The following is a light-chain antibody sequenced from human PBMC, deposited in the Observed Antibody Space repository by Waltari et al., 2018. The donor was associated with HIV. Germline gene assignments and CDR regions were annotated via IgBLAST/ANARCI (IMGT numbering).Light chain of an antibody. Sequence: DIQLTQSPSSLSASVGDVVPITCRSSQTISTSLNWYQQKPGKAPKILISSASSLQTGVPSRFSASGSGTDFTLTISNLQPDDYATYYCQQSYSSPLTFGPGTEVDVK. V-gene: IGKV1-39*01. CDR1: QTISTS. J-gene: IGKJ3*01. CDR3: QQSYSSPLT. CDR2: SAS.